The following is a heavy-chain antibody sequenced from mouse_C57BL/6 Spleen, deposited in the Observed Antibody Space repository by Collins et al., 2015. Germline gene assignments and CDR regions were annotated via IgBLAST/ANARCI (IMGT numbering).Heavy chain of an antibody. D-gene: IGHD1-1*01. CDR3: ARTYGSSLWYFXV. CDR2: IHPNSGST. Sequence: QVQLQQPGAELVKPGASVKLSCKASGYTFTSYWMHWVKQRPGQGLEWIGMIHPNSGSTNYNEKFKSKATLTVDKSSSTAYMQLSSLTSEDSAVYYCARTYGSSLWYFXVWGTGTTVTVSS. CDR1: GYTFTSYW. J-gene: IGHJ1*03. V-gene: IGHV1-64*01.